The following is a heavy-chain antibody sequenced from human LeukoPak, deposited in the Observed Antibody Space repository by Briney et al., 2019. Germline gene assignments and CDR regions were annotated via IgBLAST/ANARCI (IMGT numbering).Heavy chain of an antibody. CDR3: ARGLRYYGMDV. V-gene: IGHV4-34*01. CDR2: INHSGST. Sequence: SETLSLTYAVYGGSFSGYYWSWIRQPPGKGLEWIGEINHSGSTNYNPSLKSRVTISVDTSKNQFSLKLSSVTAADTAVYYCARGLRYYGMDVWGQGTTVTVSS. CDR1: GGSFSGYY. J-gene: IGHJ6*02.